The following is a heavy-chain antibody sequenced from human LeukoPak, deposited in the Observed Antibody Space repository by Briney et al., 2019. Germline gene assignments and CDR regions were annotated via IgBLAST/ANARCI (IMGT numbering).Heavy chain of an antibody. CDR1: GFTFSSYG. J-gene: IGHJ4*02. V-gene: IGHV3-33*06. CDR3: AKGRGTAVTSAANY. CDR2: IWFDGSDK. Sequence: PGRSLRLSCAASGFTFSSYGMHWVRQAPGKGLEWVAVIWFDGSDKYYEDSVKGRFTISRDNPKNTLYLQMNSLRAEDTAVYYCAKGRGTAVTSAANYWGQGTLVTVSS. D-gene: IGHD4-17*01.